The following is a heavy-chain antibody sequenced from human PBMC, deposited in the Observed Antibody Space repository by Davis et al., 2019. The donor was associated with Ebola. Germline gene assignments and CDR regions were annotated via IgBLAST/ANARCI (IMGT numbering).Heavy chain of an antibody. Sequence: GESLKISCEVSGFTFSDYYMSWIRQAPGKGLEWVSYISSNSGTMYYADSVKGRFTISRDNAKNSLYLQMNSLRVEDTAVYYCARGKRYHESIGYHTWGQGTLVTVSS. V-gene: IGHV3-11*04. CDR1: GFTFSDYY. J-gene: IGHJ5*02. D-gene: IGHD3-22*01. CDR3: ARGKRYHESIGYHT. CDR2: ISSNSGTM.